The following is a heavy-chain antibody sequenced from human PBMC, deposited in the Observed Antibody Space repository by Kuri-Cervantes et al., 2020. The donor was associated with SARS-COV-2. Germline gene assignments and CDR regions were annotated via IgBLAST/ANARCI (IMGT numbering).Heavy chain of an antibody. J-gene: IGHJ4*02. CDR1: GGPIISSGHY. Sequence: SETLSLTCNVSGGPIISSGHYWGWVRQAPGKGLEWIGYAHYRGSINYSPSLKSRVTISVDTSNNQFSLNVTSVTAADTAVYYCARERGRDCSGGSCYFDYWGQGTLVTVSS. V-gene: IGHV4-61*08. D-gene: IGHD2-15*01. CDR3: ARERGRDCSGGSCYFDY. CDR2: AHYRGSI.